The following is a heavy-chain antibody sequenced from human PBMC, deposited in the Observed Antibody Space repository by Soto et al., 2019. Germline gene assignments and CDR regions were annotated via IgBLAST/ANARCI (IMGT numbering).Heavy chain of an antibody. Sequence: LRLSCAASGFTFSSYGMHWVRQAPGKGLEWVAVIWYDGSNKYYADSVKGRFTISRDNSKNTLYLQMNSLRAEDTAVYYCARDSRYYDFWSGYYDNWFDPWGQGTLVTVSS. J-gene: IGHJ5*02. V-gene: IGHV3-33*01. CDR1: GFTFSSYG. CDR3: ARDSRYYDFWSGYYDNWFDP. D-gene: IGHD3-3*01. CDR2: IWYDGSNK.